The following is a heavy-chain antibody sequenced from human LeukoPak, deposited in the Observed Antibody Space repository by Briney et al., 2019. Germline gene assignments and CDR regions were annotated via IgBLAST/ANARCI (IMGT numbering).Heavy chain of an antibody. D-gene: IGHD3-16*02. V-gene: IGHV3-15*01. J-gene: IGHJ4*02. CDR2: SKSKTDGGTT. CDR1: GFTFSNAW. CDR3: VGYRYYFDY. Sequence: PGGSLRLSCAASGFTFSNAWMSWVRQAPGKGLEWVGRSKSKTDGGTTDYAALVKGRFTISRDDSKNTLYLQMNSLKTEDTAVYSCVGYRYYFDYWGQGTLVTVSS.